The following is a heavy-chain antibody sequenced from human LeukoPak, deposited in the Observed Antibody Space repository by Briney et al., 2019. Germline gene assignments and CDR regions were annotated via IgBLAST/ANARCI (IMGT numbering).Heavy chain of an antibody. CDR2: IIPIFGTA. CDR3: ARGKTSYSSGWYYYFDY. CDR1: GGTFSSYA. J-gene: IGHJ4*02. V-gene: IGHV1-69*06. D-gene: IGHD6-19*01. Sequence: SVKVSCKASGGTFSSYAISWVRQAPGQGLEWMGGIIPIFGTANYAQKFQGRVTITADKSTSTAYMELSSLRSEDTAVYYCARGKTSYSSGWYYYFDYWGQGTLVTVSS.